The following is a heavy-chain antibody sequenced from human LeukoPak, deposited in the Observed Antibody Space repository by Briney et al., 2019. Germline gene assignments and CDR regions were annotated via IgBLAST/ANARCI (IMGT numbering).Heavy chain of an antibody. CDR1: GFTFSSYA. Sequence: GGSLRLSCAASGFTFSSYAMSWVRQAPGKGLEWVSAISGSGGSTYYADSVKGRFTISRDNSKNTLYLQLNNLRAEDTAVYFCARSGPCPDYWGQGTLVIVSS. CDR2: ISGSGGST. CDR3: ARSGPCPDY. V-gene: IGHV3-23*01. J-gene: IGHJ4*02.